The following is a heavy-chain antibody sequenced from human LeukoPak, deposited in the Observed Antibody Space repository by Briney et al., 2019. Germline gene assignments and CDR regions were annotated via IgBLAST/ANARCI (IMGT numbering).Heavy chain of an antibody. Sequence: GASVKVSCKASGYTFTSYGISWVRQAPGQGLEWMGWISAYNGNTNYAQKLQGRVTMTTDTSTSTAYMELRSLRSDDTAVYYCARAYGDYLMSAFDIWGQGTMVTVSS. J-gene: IGHJ3*02. CDR3: ARAYGDYLMSAFDI. CDR1: GYTFTSYG. CDR2: ISAYNGNT. D-gene: IGHD4-17*01. V-gene: IGHV1-18*01.